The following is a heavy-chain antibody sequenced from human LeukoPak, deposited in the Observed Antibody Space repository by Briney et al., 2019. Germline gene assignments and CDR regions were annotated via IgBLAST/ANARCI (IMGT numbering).Heavy chain of an antibody. D-gene: IGHD6-6*01. V-gene: IGHV1-46*01. Sequence: ASVKVSCKASGYTFTDYFMHWVRQAPGQGLEWMGIINPSGGSTSYAQKFQGRVTMTRDMSTSTVYMELSSLRSEDTAVYYCARPGGSSSPFDYWGQGTLVTVSS. CDR3: ARPGGSSSPFDY. CDR1: GYTFTDYF. J-gene: IGHJ4*02. CDR2: INPSGGST.